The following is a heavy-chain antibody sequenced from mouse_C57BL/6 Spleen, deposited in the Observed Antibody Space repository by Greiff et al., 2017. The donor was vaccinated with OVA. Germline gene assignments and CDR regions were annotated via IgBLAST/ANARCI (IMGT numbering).Heavy chain of an antibody. CDR2: IDPSDSET. Sequence: QVQLQQPGAELVRPGSSVKLSCKASGYTFTSYWMHWVKQRPIQGLEWIGNIDPSDSETHYNQKFKDKATLTVDKSSSTAYMQLSSLTSEDSAVYYCARSDGNSYDYFDYWGQGTTLTVSS. CDR1: GYTFTSYW. J-gene: IGHJ2*01. CDR3: ARSDGNSYDYFDY. V-gene: IGHV1-52*01. D-gene: IGHD1-1*01.